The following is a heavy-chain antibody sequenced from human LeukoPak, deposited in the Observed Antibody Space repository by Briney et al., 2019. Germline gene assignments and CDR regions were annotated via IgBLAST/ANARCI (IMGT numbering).Heavy chain of an antibody. D-gene: IGHD4-17*01. J-gene: IGHJ6*03. Sequence: GGSLRLSCVASGFTFSSYAMSWVRQAPGKGLEWVSVIYSGGSTYYADSVKGRFTISRDNSKNTLYLQMNSLRAEDTAVYYCARGSTVTKSGYYYYYMDVWGKGTTVTISS. V-gene: IGHV3-53*01. CDR3: ARGSTVTKSGYYYYYMDV. CDR2: IYSGGST. CDR1: GFTFSSYA.